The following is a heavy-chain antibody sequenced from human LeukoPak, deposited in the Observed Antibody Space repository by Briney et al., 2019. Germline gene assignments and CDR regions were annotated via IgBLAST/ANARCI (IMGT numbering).Heavy chain of an antibody. CDR2: INTDGTST. J-gene: IGHJ4*02. CDR3: ARGSVGPDC. Sequence: LGGSLRLSCAASGFTFSSYWMHWVRQAPGKGLVWVSRINTDGTSTIYADSVRGRFTISRDNAKNTVYLQMNSLRAEDTAVYYCARGSVGPDCWGQGTLVTVSS. V-gene: IGHV3-74*01. CDR1: GFTFSSYW. D-gene: IGHD1-26*01.